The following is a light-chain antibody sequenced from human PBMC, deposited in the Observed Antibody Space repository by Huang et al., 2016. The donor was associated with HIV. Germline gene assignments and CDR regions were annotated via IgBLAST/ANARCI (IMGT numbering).Light chain of an antibody. CDR2: AAS. J-gene: IGKJ5*01. V-gene: IGKV1-39*01. CDR3: QQTYRTPT. Sequence: DIQMTQSPTSLSASVGDRVTITCRPSQSISTHLNWYQQRPGKAPKLLIYAASSLQSGFPFRFSGSGSGTNFTLTISSLQSEDLGTYYCQQTYRTPTFGQGTRLEIE. CDR1: QSISTH.